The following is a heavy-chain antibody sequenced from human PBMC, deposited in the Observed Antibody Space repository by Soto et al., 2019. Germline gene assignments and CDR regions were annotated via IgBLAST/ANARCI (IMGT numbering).Heavy chain of an antibody. Sequence: GGSLRLSCAASGFTVSSNYMSWVRQAPGKGLEWVSVIYSGGSTYYADSVKGRFTISRDNSKNTLYLQMNSLRAEDTAVYYCARVYRYESWFDPWGQGTLVTVSS. D-gene: IGHD3-16*02. CDR3: ARVYRYESWFDP. CDR2: IYSGGST. CDR1: GFTVSSNY. J-gene: IGHJ5*02. V-gene: IGHV3-53*01.